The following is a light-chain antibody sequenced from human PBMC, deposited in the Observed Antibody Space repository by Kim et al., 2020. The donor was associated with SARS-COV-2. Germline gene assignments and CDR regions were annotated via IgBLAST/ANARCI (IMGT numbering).Light chain of an antibody. CDR2: RNT. CDR1: TYHIEAGYD. J-gene: IGLJ3*02. Sequence: QRLTMPSTGRTYHIEAGYDVTWHQKLPRTTPTLLIYRNTHRPSGVPDRFSGSKSGASASLAITGLQADDEADYYCQSYDYSLSLWVFGGGTQLTVL. V-gene: IGLV1-40*03. CDR3: QSYDYSLSLWV.